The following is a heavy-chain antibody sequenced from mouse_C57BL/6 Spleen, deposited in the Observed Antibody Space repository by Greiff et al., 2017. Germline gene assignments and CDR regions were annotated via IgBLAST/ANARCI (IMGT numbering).Heavy chain of an antibody. CDR3: ARSHYYGSSYFDY. V-gene: IGHV5-17*01. J-gene: IGHJ2*01. D-gene: IGHD1-1*01. Sequence: EVKLMESGGGLVKPGGSLKLSCAASGFTFSDYGMHWVRQAPEKGLEWVAYISSGSSTIYYADTVKGRVTISRDNAKNTLFLQMTSLRSEDTAMYYCARSHYYGSSYFDYWGQGTTLTVSS. CDR1: GFTFSDYG. CDR2: ISSGSSTI.